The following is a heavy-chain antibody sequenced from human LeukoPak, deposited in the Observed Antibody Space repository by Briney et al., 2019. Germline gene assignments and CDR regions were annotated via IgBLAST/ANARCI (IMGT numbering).Heavy chain of an antibody. CDR1: GVSIRSGSYY. J-gene: IGHJ4*02. CDR3: AREVSDYDILTGWTDY. V-gene: IGHV4-61*02. Sequence: SETLSLTCTVSGVSIRSGSYYWSWIRQPAGKGLEWIGRTYTSGTTNYNPSLKSRVTISVGTSKSQFSLKLSSVTAADTAVYYCAREVSDYDILTGWTDYWGQGALVSVSS. D-gene: IGHD3-9*01. CDR2: TYTSGTT.